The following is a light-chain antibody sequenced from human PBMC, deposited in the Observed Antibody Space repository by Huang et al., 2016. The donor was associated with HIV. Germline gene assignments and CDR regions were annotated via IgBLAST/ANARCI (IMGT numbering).Light chain of an antibody. J-gene: IGKJ3*01. CDR2: EAS. CDR3: QQYNTFT. CDR1: QSVSTR. V-gene: IGKV1-5*03. Sequence: DIQMTQSPSTLSAAIGDRVTITCRASQSVSTRLAWYKQKPGKAPRILIQEASSLESGVPSRFSGSGSVTEVTLTISSLQPDDSATYSCQQYNTFTFGPGTKVDI.